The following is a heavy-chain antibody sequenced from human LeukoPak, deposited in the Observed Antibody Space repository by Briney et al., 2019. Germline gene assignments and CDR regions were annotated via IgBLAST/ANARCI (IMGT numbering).Heavy chain of an antibody. CDR2: IIPIFGIA. Sequence: SVKVSCKASGGTFSRYAISWERQAPGQGLEWMGRIIPIFGIANYAQKFQGRVTITADKSTSTAYIGLSSLRSEDTAVYYCARDHPQYCIAAAGTCWYFDLWGRGTLVTVSS. J-gene: IGHJ2*01. CDR3: ARDHPQYCIAAAGTCWYFDL. V-gene: IGHV1-69*04. D-gene: IGHD6-13*01. CDR1: GGTFSRYA.